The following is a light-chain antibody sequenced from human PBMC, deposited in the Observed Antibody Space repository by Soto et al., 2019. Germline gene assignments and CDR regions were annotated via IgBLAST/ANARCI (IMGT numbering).Light chain of an antibody. CDR2: DAS. CDR3: QQRSNWPLT. CDR1: QSVSSY. J-gene: IGKJ4*01. V-gene: IGKV3-11*01. Sequence: EIVLTQSPATLSLSPGERDTLSCRASQSVSSYLAWYQQKPGQAPGLLIYDASNRATGIPARFSGSGSGTDFTLTISSLEPEDFAVYYCQQRSNWPLTFGGGTKVDIK.